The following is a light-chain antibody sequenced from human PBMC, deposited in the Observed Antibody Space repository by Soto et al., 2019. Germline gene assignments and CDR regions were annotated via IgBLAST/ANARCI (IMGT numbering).Light chain of an antibody. V-gene: IGKV3-15*01. CDR1: ESISSK. CDR3: QQYNTWSSIT. Sequence: EIVMTQSPATLSVSPGERVTLSCRASESISSKLAWYQQKPGQAPSLLMYVAFTRATGIPARFSGSGSGTEFTLTISSLQSEDFAVYYCQQYNTWSSITFGQGTRLEIK. J-gene: IGKJ5*01. CDR2: VAF.